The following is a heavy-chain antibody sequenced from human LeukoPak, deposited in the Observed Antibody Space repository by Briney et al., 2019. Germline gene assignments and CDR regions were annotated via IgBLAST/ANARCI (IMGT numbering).Heavy chain of an antibody. Sequence: SETLSLTCAVYGGSFSGYYWSWIRQPPGKGLEWIGEINHSGSTNYNPSLMSRGTISVDTSKNQFSLKVISMTAADTAAYYCTKSDGYGLIRICGRGTMVTVSS. CDR1: GGSFSGYY. J-gene: IGHJ3*02. D-gene: IGHD3-10*01. CDR2: INHSGST. CDR3: TKSDGYGLIRI. V-gene: IGHV4-34*03.